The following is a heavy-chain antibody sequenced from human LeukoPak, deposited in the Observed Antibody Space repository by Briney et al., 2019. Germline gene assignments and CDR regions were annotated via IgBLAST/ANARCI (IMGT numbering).Heavy chain of an antibody. CDR3: ARGEPRYQYAMDV. V-gene: IGHV4-34*01. CDR2: INHSGST. D-gene: IGHD2-2*01. Sequence: SETLPLTCAVYGGSFSGYYWSWIRQPPGKGLEWIGEINHSGSTNYNPSLKSRVTISVDTSKNQFSLKVSSVTAADTAVYYCARGEPRYQYAMDVWGQGTTVTVSS. J-gene: IGHJ6*02. CDR1: GGSFSGYY.